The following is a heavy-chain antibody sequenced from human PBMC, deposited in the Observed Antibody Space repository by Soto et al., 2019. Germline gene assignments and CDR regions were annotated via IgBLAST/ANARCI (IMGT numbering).Heavy chain of an antibody. J-gene: IGHJ4*02. CDR1: GGSISSSSYY. CDR3: ARQDIVLMVYANDY. D-gene: IGHD2-8*01. Sequence: SETLSLTCTVSGGSISSSSYYWGLIRQPPGKGLEWIGSIYYSGSTYYNPSLKSRVTISVDTSKNQFSLKLSSVTAADTAVYYCARQDIVLMVYANDYWGQGTLVTVSS. CDR2: IYYSGST. V-gene: IGHV4-39*01.